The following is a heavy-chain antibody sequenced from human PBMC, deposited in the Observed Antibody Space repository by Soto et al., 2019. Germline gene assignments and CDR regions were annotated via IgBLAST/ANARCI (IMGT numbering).Heavy chain of an antibody. CDR2: ISYDGSNK. CDR3: VKDGRSGWRYYYGMDV. V-gene: IGHV3-30*18. J-gene: IGHJ6*02. D-gene: IGHD6-19*01. Sequence: QVQLVESGGGVVQPGRSLRLSCAASGFTFSSYGMHWVRQAPGKGLEWVAVISYDGSNKYYADSVKGRFTISRDNSKNTLYLQMSSLRAEGTDVYYCVKDGRSGWRYYYGMDVWGQGTTVTVSS. CDR1: GFTFSSYG.